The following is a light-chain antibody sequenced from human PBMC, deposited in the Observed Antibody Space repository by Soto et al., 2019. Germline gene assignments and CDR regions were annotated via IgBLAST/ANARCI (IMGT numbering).Light chain of an antibody. CDR3: QQYNNWPPWT. V-gene: IGKV3-15*01. CDR2: GAS. CDR1: QNINNK. Sequence: EIVMTQSPATLSVSPGERVTLSCRASQNINNKIAWYQQRPGQPPRLVIYGASTRAAGIPARFSGSGSGTEFTLTISSLQSEDFALYYCQQYNNWPPWTFGPGTKVEI. J-gene: IGKJ1*01.